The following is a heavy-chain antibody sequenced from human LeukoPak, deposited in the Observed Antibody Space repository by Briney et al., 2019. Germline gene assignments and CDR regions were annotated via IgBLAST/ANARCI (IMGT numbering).Heavy chain of an antibody. CDR2: ISGNGRST. V-gene: IGHV3-23*01. J-gene: IGHJ5*02. Sequence: PGGSLRLSCGASGFNFRDYYMSWIRQAPGKGLEWVSSISGNGRSTYYADSVKGRFTISRDNSKSMLLLEMRSLTVEDTAVYYCVKFRLVVVSHANWFDPWGQGTLVTVSS. D-gene: IGHD2-8*02. CDR1: GFNFRDYY. CDR3: VKFRLVVVSHANWFDP.